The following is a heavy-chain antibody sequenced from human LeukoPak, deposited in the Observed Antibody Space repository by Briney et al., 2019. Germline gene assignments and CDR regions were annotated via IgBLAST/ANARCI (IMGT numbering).Heavy chain of an antibody. J-gene: IGHJ4*02. CDR1: GYSISSGYY. V-gene: IGHV4-38-2*02. Sequence: SETLSLTCTVSGYSISSGYYWGWIRQLPGKGLEWIGSIYHSGSTYYNPSLKSRVTISVDTSKNQFSLKLSSVTAADTAVYYCARGYCSGGSCHHPVDYWGQGTLVTVSS. CDR3: ARGYCSGGSCHHPVDY. D-gene: IGHD2-15*01. CDR2: IYHSGST.